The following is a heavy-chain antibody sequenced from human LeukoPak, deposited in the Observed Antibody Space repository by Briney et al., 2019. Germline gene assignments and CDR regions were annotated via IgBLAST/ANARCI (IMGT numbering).Heavy chain of an antibody. D-gene: IGHD5-18*01. CDR1: GFXVSTNC. Sequence: PGGSLRLSCAASGFXVSTNCITWVRQAPGKGLEWVSTIYSGGTTYYADSVMGRFTISRHNSRNTLYLQMNSLRAEDTAVYYCARVDTVMAYYFDLWGQGTLVTVSS. J-gene: IGHJ4*02. V-gene: IGHV3-53*04. CDR2: IYSGGTT. CDR3: ARVDTVMAYYFDL.